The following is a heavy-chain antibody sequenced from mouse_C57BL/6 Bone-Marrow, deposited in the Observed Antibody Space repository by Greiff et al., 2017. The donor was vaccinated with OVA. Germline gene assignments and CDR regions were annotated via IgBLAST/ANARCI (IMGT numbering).Heavy chain of an antibody. CDR2: ISGGGGNT. CDR1: GFTFSSYT. Sequence: EVTVVESGGGLVKPGGSLKLSCAASGFTFSSYTMSWVRQTPEKMLAWVATISGGGGNTYYPDSVKGRFTISRDNAKNTLYLQMSSLRSGDTALYYCARQEGGFAYWGQGTLVTVSA. J-gene: IGHJ3*01. V-gene: IGHV5-9*01. CDR3: ARQEGGFAY.